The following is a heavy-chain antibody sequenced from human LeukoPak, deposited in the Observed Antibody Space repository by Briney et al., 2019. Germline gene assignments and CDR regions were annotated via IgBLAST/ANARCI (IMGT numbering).Heavy chain of an antibody. CDR2: INAGNGNT. Sequence: ASVKVSCKASGYTFSSYAMHWVRQAPGQRLEWMGWINAGNGNTKYSQEFQGRVTVTRDSSASTVYMELSSLRSEDMAVYYCAKDARRVRDLEVVFGRGRGYMDVWGKGTTVTISS. V-gene: IGHV1-3*03. D-gene: IGHD2-15*01. CDR1: GYTFSSYA. J-gene: IGHJ6*03. CDR3: AKDARRVRDLEVVFGRGRGYMDV.